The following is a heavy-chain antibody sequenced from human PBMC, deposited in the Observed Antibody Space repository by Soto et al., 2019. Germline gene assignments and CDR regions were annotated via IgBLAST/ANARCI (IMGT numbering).Heavy chain of an antibody. J-gene: IGHJ4*02. D-gene: IGHD3-10*01. V-gene: IGHV3-23*01. Sequence: EVQLLESGGGLVQPGGSLRLSCAASGFTFNNYAMSWVRQAPGKGLEWVSTISGSDGSTYFADSVKGRFTVSRDNSKNTLFLQMNGLRAEDTAVYYCAKESGGSFYYFDCWGQGTLVTVSS. CDR3: AKESGGSFYYFDC. CDR2: ISGSDGST. CDR1: GFTFNNYA.